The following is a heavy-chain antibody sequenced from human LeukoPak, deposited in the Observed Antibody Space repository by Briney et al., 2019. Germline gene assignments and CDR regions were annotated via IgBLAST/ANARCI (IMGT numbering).Heavy chain of an antibody. J-gene: IGHJ4*02. D-gene: IGHD3-22*01. Sequence: SETLFLTCSVSGASTTSYYWNWIRQAPGKGLEWIGYIYSDGTTSYSPSLRSRVTISIDTSRNQFSLKLSSVTAADAAVYYCARDTRSYDTSGYYYLDYWGQGALVTVSS. CDR1: GASTTSYY. CDR3: ARDTRSYDTSGYYYLDY. V-gene: IGHV4-59*01. CDR2: IYSDGTT.